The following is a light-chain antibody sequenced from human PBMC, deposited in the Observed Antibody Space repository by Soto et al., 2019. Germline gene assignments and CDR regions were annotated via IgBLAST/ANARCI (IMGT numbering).Light chain of an antibody. Sequence: QSVLTQPASVSGSPGQSIAISCTGSSSDVGGYNYVSWYQQHSGKAPKLMIYDVSSRPSGVSDRFSGSKSGNTASLTISGLQAEDEAEYYCSSYTSSSTVIFGGVTKLTVL. CDR2: DVS. J-gene: IGLJ2*01. CDR3: SSYTSSSTVI. CDR1: SSDVGGYNY. V-gene: IGLV2-14*03.